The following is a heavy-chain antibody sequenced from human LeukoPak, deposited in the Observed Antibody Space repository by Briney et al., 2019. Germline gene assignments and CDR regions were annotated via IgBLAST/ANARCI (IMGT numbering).Heavy chain of an antibody. CDR2: ISSSSSYI. V-gene: IGHV3-21*01. J-gene: IGHJ5*02. CDR1: GFTFSSYS. Sequence: PGGSLRLSCAASGFTFSSYSMNWVRQAPGKGLEWVSSISSSSSYIYYADSVKGRFTISRDNAKNSLYLQMNSLRAEDTVVYYCARGVIQLWSDNWFDPWGQGTLVTVSS. CDR3: ARGVIQLWSDNWFDP. D-gene: IGHD5-18*01.